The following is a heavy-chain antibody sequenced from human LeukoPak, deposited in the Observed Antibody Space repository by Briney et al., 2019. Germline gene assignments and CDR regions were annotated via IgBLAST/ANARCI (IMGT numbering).Heavy chain of an antibody. CDR3: ASSSYYDFWSASYFDY. CDR1: GGTFSSYA. CDR2: IIPIFGTA. Sequence: SVKVSCKASGGTFSSYAISWVRQAPGQGPEWMGRIIPIFGTANYAQKFQGRVTITTDESTSTAYMELSSLRSEDTAVYYCASSSYYDFWSASYFDYWGQGTLVTVSS. D-gene: IGHD3-3*01. V-gene: IGHV1-69*05. J-gene: IGHJ4*02.